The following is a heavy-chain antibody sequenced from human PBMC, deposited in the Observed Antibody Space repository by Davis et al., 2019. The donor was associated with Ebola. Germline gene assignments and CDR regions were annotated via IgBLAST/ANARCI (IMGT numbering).Heavy chain of an antibody. CDR2: IIPILGIA. CDR1: GGTFSSYA. CDR3: ARGRNGGWDFDY. D-gene: IGHD6-19*01. V-gene: IGHV1-69*04. J-gene: IGHJ4*02. Sequence: AASVKVSCKASGGTFSSYAISWVRQAPGQGLEWMGRIIPILGIANYAQKFQGRVTITADKSTSTAYMELSSLTSDDTAEYFCARGRNGGWDFDYWGQGTLVTVSS.